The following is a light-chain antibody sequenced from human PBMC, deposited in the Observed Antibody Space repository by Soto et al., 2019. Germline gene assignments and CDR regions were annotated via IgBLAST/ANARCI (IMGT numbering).Light chain of an antibody. J-gene: IGLJ7*01. Sequence: QLVLTQSPSASASLGASVKLTCTLSSGHSTYAIAWHQLQPEKGPRYLMRLNSDGSHNKGDGIPDRFSGSSSGAERYLIISGLQSEDEADYYCQTWGTGIGGTFGGGTQLTVL. CDR1: SGHSTYA. CDR3: QTWGTGIGGT. CDR2: LNSDGSH. V-gene: IGLV4-69*01.